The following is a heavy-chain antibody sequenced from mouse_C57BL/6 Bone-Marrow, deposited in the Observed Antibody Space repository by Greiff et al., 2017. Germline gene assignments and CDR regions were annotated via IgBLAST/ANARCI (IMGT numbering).Heavy chain of an antibody. J-gene: IGHJ2*01. CDR1: GYTFTSYG. Sequence: QVQLKQSGAELARPGASVKLSCKASGYTFTSYGISWVKQRTGQGLEWIGEINPRSGNTYYNEKFKGKATLTADKSSSTAYMELRSLTSEDSAVYFCARAYYSNYNYWGQGTTLTVSS. CDR2: INPRSGNT. CDR3: ARAYYSNYNY. V-gene: IGHV1-81*01. D-gene: IGHD2-5*01.